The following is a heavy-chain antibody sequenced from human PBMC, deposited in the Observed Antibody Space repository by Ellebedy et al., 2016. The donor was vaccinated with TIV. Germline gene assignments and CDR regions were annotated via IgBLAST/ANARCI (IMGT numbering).Heavy chain of an antibody. D-gene: IGHD4-17*01. CDR1: GFTFSNHW. CDR2: IKQDGSEQ. J-gene: IGHJ4*02. Sequence: GESLKISCAASGFTFSNHWMHWVRQAQGKGLECVANIKQDGSEQSYVDSVKGRFTISRDNAKNSLHLQMNGLRDEDTAVSYCARHTDYALDYWGQGALVTVSS. V-gene: IGHV3-7*01. CDR3: ARHTDYALDY.